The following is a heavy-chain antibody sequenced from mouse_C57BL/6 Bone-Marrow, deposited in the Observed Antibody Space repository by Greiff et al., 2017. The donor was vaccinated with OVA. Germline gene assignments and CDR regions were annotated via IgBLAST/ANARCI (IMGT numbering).Heavy chain of an antibody. Sequence: VQLQQSGTVLARPGASVKMSCKTSGYTFTSYWMHWVKQRPGQGLEWIRAIYPGNSDTSYNQKFKGKAKLTAVTSASTAYMELSSLTNEDSAVYYCTRELLRGYAMDYWGQGTSVTVSS. CDR3: TRELLRGYAMDY. CDR1: GYTFTSYW. D-gene: IGHD1-1*01. CDR2: IYPGNSDT. V-gene: IGHV1-5*01. J-gene: IGHJ4*01.